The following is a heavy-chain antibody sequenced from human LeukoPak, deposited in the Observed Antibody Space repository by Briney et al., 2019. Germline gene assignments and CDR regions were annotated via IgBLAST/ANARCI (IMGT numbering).Heavy chain of an antibody. CDR3: ARDHSSGWYSDYFDY. V-gene: IGHV3-33*01. D-gene: IGHD6-19*01. J-gene: IGHJ4*02. CDR1: GFPFSSYG. Sequence: GGSLRLSCAASGFPFSSYGMHWVRQAPGKGLEWVAVIWYDGSNKYYADSVKGRFTISRDNSKNTLYLQMNSLRAEDTAVYYCARDHSSGWYSDYFDYWGQGTLVTVSS. CDR2: IWYDGSNK.